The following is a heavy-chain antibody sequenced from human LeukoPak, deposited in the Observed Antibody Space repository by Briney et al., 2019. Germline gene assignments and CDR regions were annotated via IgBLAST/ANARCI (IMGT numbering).Heavy chain of an antibody. CDR1: GFTFSSYA. Sequence: PGGSLRLSCAASGFTFSSYAMSWVRQAPGKGLEWVSGISGSGPYTFYTDSVKGRFTISRDSSKNTLYLQMNSLRAEDTALYYCAKHGYCSGISCFFDFWGRGTLVTVSS. V-gene: IGHV3-23*01. CDR3: AKHGYCSGISCFFDF. CDR2: ISGSGPYT. D-gene: IGHD2-2*03. J-gene: IGHJ4*02.